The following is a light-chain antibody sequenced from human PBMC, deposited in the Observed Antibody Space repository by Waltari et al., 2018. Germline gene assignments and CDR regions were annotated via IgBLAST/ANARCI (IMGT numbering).Light chain of an antibody. CDR3: QQYYSFPLT. CDR2: WAS. Sequence: IVMTQSPDSLAVSLGEGPPLNCLSSQSLFWNSNKNNYLAWYQHKPGPPPKLLFYWASTREYGVPDRFSGSGSGTDFTLTINNLQAEDVAVYYCQQYYSFPLTFGGGTKVEIK. CDR1: QSLFWNSNKNNY. V-gene: IGKV4-1*01. J-gene: IGKJ4*01.